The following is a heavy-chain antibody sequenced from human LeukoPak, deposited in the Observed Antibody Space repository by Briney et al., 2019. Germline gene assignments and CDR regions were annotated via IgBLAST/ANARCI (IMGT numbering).Heavy chain of an antibody. J-gene: IGHJ2*01. CDR3: ARDVYYYDSSGYSWYFDL. Sequence: GGSLRLSCAASGFTFSSYAMHWVRQAPGKGLEWVAVISYDGSNKYYADSVKGRFTISRDNSKNTLYLQMNRLRAEDTAVYYCARDVYYYDSSGYSWYFDLWGRGTLVTVSS. CDR2: ISYDGSNK. D-gene: IGHD3-22*01. CDR1: GFTFSSYA. V-gene: IGHV3-30-3*01.